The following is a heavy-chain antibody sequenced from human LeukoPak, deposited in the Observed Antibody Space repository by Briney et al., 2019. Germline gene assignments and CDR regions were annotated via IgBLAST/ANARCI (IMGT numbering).Heavy chain of an antibody. V-gene: IGHV3-30*18. CDR1: GFTFSNYD. Sequence: PGGSLRLSCAASGFTFSNYDMHWVRQAPGKGLEWVAFISYDGTNKYYADSVKGRFTFSRDNSKYTLYLQMSSLRAEDTAVYYCVKDGSGSYYTFYFDYWGQGTLVTV. CDR2: ISYDGTNK. J-gene: IGHJ4*02. CDR3: VKDGSGSYYTFYFDY. D-gene: IGHD3-10*01.